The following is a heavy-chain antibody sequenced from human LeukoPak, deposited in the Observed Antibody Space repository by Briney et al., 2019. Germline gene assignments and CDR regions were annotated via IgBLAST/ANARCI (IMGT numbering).Heavy chain of an antibody. D-gene: IGHD2-2*01. J-gene: IGHJ3*02. CDR1: KYSYISYW. V-gene: IGHV5-51*01. CDR2: IYPGDSDT. CDR3: ARIGITGEYCSSTTCSSDAFDI. Sequence: GESLKISCKGSKYSYISYWIGWVRQMPGEGLEWMGIIYPGDSDTRYSPSFQGQVTISADKSISTAYLQWSSLKASDTAMYYCARIGITGEYCSSTTCSSDAFDIWGQGTMVTVSS.